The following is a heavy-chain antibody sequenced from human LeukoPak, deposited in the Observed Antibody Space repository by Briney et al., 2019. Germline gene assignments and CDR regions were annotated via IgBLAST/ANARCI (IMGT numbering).Heavy chain of an antibody. J-gene: IGHJ4*02. V-gene: IGHV3-23*01. D-gene: IGHD6-19*01. CDR1: GFAFSSQA. Sequence: GGSLRLSCAASGFAFSSQATGWVRQAPGKGLEWVSVISDSGDSTYYADSVKGRFTISRDNSKNTLFLLMNSLRAEDTAVYYCAKDARRTNGWYFFDYWGQGTLVTVSS. CDR2: ISDSGDST. CDR3: AKDARRTNGWYFFDY.